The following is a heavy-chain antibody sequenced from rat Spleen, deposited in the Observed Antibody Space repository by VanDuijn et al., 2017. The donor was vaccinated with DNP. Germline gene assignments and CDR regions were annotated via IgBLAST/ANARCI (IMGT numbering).Heavy chain of an antibody. CDR2: INTYNGKS. V-gene: IGHV9-4*01. CDR3: ARRGYSALYSLDY. Sequence: IQLVQSGPELKKPGESVKISCTASEYTFTDYALHWVKQTPGEGLRWMGLINTYNGKSTYADDFTGRFVFSLEASANTANLQISDLKDEDTATYFCARRGYSALYSLDYWGQGVMVTVSS. D-gene: IGHD1-1*01. J-gene: IGHJ2*01. CDR1: EYTFTDYA.